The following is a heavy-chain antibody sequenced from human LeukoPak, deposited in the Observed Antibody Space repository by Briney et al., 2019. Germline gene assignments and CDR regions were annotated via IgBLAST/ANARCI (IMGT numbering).Heavy chain of an antibody. D-gene: IGHD2-15*01. CDR2: ISGSGGST. J-gene: IGHJ4*02. V-gene: IGHV3-23*01. Sequence: GGSLRLSCAASGFTFSSYAMSWVRQAPGKGLEWVSAISGSGGSTYYADSVKGRFTISRDNSKNALYLQMNSLRAEDTAVYYCAKDSMVAATRDYFDYWGQGTLVTVSS. CDR1: GFTFSSYA. CDR3: AKDSMVAATRDYFDY.